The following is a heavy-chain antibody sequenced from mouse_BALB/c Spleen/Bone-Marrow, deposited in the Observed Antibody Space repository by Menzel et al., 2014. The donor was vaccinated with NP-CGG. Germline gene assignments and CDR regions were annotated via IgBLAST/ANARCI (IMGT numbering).Heavy chain of an antibody. J-gene: IGHJ1*01. CDR1: GFAFSSYD. V-gene: IGHV5-12-1*01. Sequence: EVKLVESGGGLVKPGGSLKLSCAASGFAFSSYDMSWVRQTPGKRLEWVAYISSGGGSTYYPDTVKGRFTISRDNAKNTLYLQMSSLKSEDTAMYYCARHKLGRWYFDVWGAGTTVTVSS. D-gene: IGHD4-1*01. CDR3: ARHKLGRWYFDV. CDR2: ISSGGGST.